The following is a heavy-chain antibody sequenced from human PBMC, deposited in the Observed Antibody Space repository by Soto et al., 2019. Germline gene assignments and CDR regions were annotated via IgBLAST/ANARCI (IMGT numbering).Heavy chain of an antibody. CDR1: GGSINSGGWY. Sequence: SETLSLTCTVSGGSINSGGWYWSWVRQHPGKGLEWIGYIYYSGSTYYNPSLTSRATISVDTSKNQFSLKLSSVTAADTAVYYCAAYVWGSYRSFDYWGQGALVTVSS. CDR3: AAYVWGSYRSFDY. V-gene: IGHV4-31*03. J-gene: IGHJ4*02. CDR2: IYYSGST. D-gene: IGHD3-16*02.